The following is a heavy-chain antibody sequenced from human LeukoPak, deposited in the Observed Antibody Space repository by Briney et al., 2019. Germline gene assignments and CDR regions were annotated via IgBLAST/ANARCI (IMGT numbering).Heavy chain of an antibody. CDR3: AKARVTTGYYMQVDY. V-gene: IGHV3-23*01. D-gene: IGHD3-9*01. J-gene: IGHJ4*02. Sequence: PGGSLRLSCAASGFTFSTYAMTWVGQAPGKGLEWVSVISASGTAHYADSMKGRFTISRDNSKNTVYLQLSSLRPEDTAVYYCAKARVTTGYYMQVDYWSQGTLVTVSS. CDR1: GFTFSTYA. CDR2: ISASGTA.